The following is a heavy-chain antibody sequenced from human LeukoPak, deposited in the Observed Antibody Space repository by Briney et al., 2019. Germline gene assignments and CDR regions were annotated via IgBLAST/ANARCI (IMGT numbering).Heavy chain of an antibody. CDR3: AKDGSSWYSYYFDY. J-gene: IGHJ4*02. V-gene: IGHV3-23*01. CDR1: GFTFRSYA. D-gene: IGHD6-13*01. Sequence: PGGSLRLSCAASGFTFRSYAMSRVRQAPGKGLEWVSAISGSGGSTYYADSVKGRFTISRDNSKNTLYLQINSLRAEDTAVYYCAKDGSSWYSYYFDYWRQGTLVTVSS. CDR2: ISGSGGST.